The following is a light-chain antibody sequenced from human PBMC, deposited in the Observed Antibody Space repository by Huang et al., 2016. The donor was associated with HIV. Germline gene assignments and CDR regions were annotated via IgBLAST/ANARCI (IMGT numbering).Light chain of an antibody. CDR3: MQTLQTPYT. CDR1: FSLLHSFLYNY. J-gene: IGKJ2*01. CDR2: LFS. Sequence: DIVLTQSPLSLPVSAGEPASISCMSSFSLLHSFLYNYLEWYLQKPGQAPQLLFSLFSYRASGVPDRFTGIGSGTEFTLDISSVEAGDVGIYYCMQTLQTPYTFGQGSKVDI. V-gene: IGKV2-28*01.